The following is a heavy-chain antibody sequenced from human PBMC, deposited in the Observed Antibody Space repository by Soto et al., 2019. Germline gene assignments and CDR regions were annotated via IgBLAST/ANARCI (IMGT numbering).Heavy chain of an antibody. V-gene: IGHV4-39*01. Sequence: PSETLSLTCTVSGGSISSSNYFWGWIRQPPGKDLEWIGSIFYSGSTYYNPSLKSRVTISVDTSKNQFSLKLSSVTAADTAVYYCARSYYYGSSGYYPFGAFDIWGQGTMVTVSS. CDR3: ARSYYYGSSGYYPFGAFDI. J-gene: IGHJ3*02. D-gene: IGHD3-22*01. CDR1: GGSISSSNYF. CDR2: IFYSGST.